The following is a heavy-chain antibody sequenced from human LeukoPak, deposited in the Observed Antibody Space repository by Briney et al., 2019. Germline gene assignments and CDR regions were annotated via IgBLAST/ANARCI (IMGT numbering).Heavy chain of an antibody. CDR1: GFTFSSYG. J-gene: IGHJ4*02. V-gene: IGHV3-23*01. CDR3: AKDQVGQLLLLDY. Sequence: GGSLRLSCAASGFTFSSYGMSWVRQAPGKGLEWASAISGSGGSTYYADSVKGRLTISRDNSKNTLYLQMNSLRAEDTAVYYCAKDQVGQLLLLDYWGQGTLVTVSS. D-gene: IGHD2-15*01. CDR2: ISGSGGST.